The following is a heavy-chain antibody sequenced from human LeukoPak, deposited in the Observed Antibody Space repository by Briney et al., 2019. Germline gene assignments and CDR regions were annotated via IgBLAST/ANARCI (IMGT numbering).Heavy chain of an antibody. Sequence: GGPLRLSCAASGFTFSSYAMSWVRQAPGTGLEWVSIIGGSGSSTNYAGSVKGRFTISRDNSKNTLYLEMNSLRAEDTAVYYCAKSRQYCSGASCYFSFDYWGQGTLVTVSS. J-gene: IGHJ4*02. D-gene: IGHD2-2*01. CDR1: GFTFSSYA. CDR2: IGGSGSST. V-gene: IGHV3-23*01. CDR3: AKSRQYCSGASCYFSFDY.